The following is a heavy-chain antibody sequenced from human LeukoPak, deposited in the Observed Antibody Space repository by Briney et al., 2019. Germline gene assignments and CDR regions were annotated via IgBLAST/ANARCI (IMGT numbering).Heavy chain of an antibody. J-gene: IGHJ4*02. V-gene: IGHV4-61*02. CDR3: ARARHGYIYGYRPNELGHFFDY. CDR2: IYTSGST. D-gene: IGHD5-18*01. Sequence: PSETLSLTCTVSGGSLSSATYYWSWIRQPAGKGLEWIGRIYTSGSTNYNPSLKSRVTISLDTSKNQFSLKLSSVTAADTAVYYCARARHGYIYGYRPNELGHFFDYWGQGTLVTVSS. CDR1: GGSLSSATYY.